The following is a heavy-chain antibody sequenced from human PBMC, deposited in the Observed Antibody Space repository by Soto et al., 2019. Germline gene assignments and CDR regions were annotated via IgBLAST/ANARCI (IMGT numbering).Heavy chain of an antibody. CDR3: ARYNWGAMGAFDI. CDR2: MYHSGST. CDR1: GGSISSGGYS. D-gene: IGHD1-1*01. Sequence: SETLSLTCAVSGGSISSGGYSWSWIRQPPGKGLEWIGYMYHSGSTYYNSSLKSRVTISIDTSKNQFSLKLSSVTAADTAVYYCARYNWGAMGAFDIWGQGTMVTVSS. V-gene: IGHV4-30-2*01. J-gene: IGHJ3*02.